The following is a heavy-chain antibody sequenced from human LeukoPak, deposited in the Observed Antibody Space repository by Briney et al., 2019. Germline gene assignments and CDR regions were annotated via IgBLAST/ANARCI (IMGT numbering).Heavy chain of an antibody. CDR2: IRYDGSNK. V-gene: IGHV3-30*02. CDR3: ARDYGDYVKAFDI. CDR1: GFTFSSYG. Sequence: GGSLRLSCAASGFTFSSYGMHWVRQAPGKGLEWVAFIRYDGSNKYYADSVKGRFTITRDNAKNSLYLQMNSLRAEDTAVYYCARDYGDYVKAFDIWGQGTMVTVSS. J-gene: IGHJ3*02. D-gene: IGHD4-17*01.